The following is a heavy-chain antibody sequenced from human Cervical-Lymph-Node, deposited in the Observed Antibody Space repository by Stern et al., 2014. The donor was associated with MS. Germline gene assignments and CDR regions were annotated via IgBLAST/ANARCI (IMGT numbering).Heavy chain of an antibody. CDR3: ATIDYSDYKDY. D-gene: IGHD4-11*01. V-gene: IGHV1-2*06. CDR2: INRNSGGA. CDR1: GYTFTGYYF. Sequence: QVQLVESGAEVKKPGASVKVSCQASGYTFTGYYFLHWVRQAPGQGLEWVGRINRNSGGANDAQKFQGRVTMTRDTSINTVYMELGRLMSDDTAVYYCATIDYSDYKDYWGQGTLVTVSS. J-gene: IGHJ4*02.